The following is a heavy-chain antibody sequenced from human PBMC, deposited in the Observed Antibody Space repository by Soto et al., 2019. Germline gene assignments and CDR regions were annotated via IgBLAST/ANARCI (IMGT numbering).Heavy chain of an antibody. D-gene: IGHD6-13*01. CDR2: IYPGDSDT. CDR3: ARIPNSSSGYYYYYGMDV. J-gene: IGHJ6*02. CDR1: GYSFTSYL. Sequence: PGESLKTSRKGSGYSFTSYLIGLVRQMPRKGLEWMGIIYPGDSDTRYSPSYQGQVTISADKSISTAYLQWSSLKASDTAMYYCARIPNSSSGYYYYYGMDVWGQGTTVTVSS. V-gene: IGHV5-51*01.